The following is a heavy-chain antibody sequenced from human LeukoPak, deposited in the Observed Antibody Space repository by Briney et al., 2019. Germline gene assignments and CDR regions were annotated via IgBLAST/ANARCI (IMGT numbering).Heavy chain of an antibody. V-gene: IGHV4-39*07. CDR1: GGSISSRPYS. J-gene: IGHJ3*01. CDR3: ARISSSNWYNERGAFDV. D-gene: IGHD6-13*01. Sequence: SETLSLTCTVSGGSISSRPYSWGWIRQPPGKGLEWLGSFYYSGSTYYKPSLKSRLTISVDTSKNQFSLKLRSVTAADTAVYYCARISSSNWYNERGAFDVWGQGTMVTVSS. CDR2: FYYSGST.